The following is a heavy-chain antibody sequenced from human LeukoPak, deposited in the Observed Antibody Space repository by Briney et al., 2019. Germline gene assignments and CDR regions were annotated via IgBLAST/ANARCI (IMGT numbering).Heavy chain of an antibody. CDR1: GYSFTSYW. V-gene: IGHV5-51*01. CDR2: IYPGDSDT. Sequence: GESLKISCNGSGYSFTSYWIGWVRQMPGKGLEWMGIIYPGDSDTRYSPSFQGQVTISADKCISTAYLQWSSLKASDTAMYYCARLRGSSGYYRDYYYYYYMDVWGKGTTVTVSS. D-gene: IGHD3-22*01. CDR3: ARLRGSSGYYRDYYYYYYMDV. J-gene: IGHJ6*03.